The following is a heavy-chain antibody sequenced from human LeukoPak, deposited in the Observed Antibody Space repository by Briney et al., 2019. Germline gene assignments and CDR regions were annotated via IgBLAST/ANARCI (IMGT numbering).Heavy chain of an antibody. D-gene: IGHD3-3*01. Sequence: GASVKVSCKASGGTFSSYAISWVRQAPGQGLEWMGGIIPIFGTANYAQKFQGRVTITADESTSTAYMELSSLRSEDTAVYYCARGPSEEWPPYYFDYWGQGTLVTVSS. CDR1: GGTFSSYA. CDR2: IIPIFGTA. J-gene: IGHJ4*02. V-gene: IGHV1-69*13. CDR3: ARGPSEEWPPYYFDY.